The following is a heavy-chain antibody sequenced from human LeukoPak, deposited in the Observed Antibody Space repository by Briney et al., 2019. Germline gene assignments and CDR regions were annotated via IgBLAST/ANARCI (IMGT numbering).Heavy chain of an antibody. CDR2: IYSGGST. CDR1: GLTVSSNY. Sequence: GGSLRLSCAASGLTVSSNYMSWVRQAPGKGLEWVSVIYSGGSTDYVDSVKGRFTISRSNSKNTLYLQMNSLRAEDTAVYYCARGGYYLDWGQGTLVTVSA. CDR3: ARGGYYLD. V-gene: IGHV3-53*04. D-gene: IGHD2-8*01. J-gene: IGHJ4*02.